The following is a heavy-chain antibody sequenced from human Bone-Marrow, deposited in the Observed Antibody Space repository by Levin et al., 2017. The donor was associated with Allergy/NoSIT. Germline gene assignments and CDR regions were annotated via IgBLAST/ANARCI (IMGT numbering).Heavy chain of an antibody. V-gene: IGHV3-23*01. D-gene: IGHD2-15*01. J-gene: IGHJ4*02. CDR3: AKLLLRHFDY. Sequence: PGESLKISCAASGFTFSSYAMSWVRQAPGKGLEWVSAISGSGGSTYYADSVKGRFTISRDNSKNTLYLQMNSLRAEDTAVYYCAKLLLRHFDYWGQGTLVTVSS. CDR1: GFTFSSYA. CDR2: ISGSGGST.